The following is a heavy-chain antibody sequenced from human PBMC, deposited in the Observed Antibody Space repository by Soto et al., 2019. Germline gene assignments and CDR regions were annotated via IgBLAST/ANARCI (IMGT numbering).Heavy chain of an antibody. Sequence: SETLSLTCTVSGGSISSSIYYWGWIRQPPGKGLEWIGSIYYSGSTYYNPSLKSRVTISVDTSKNQFSLKLSSVTAADTAVYYCARYCRFPHFWFDPWGQATLVTVSS. CDR1: GGSISSSIYY. CDR2: IYYSGST. V-gene: IGHV4-39*01. CDR3: ARYCRFPHFWFDP. J-gene: IGHJ5*02. D-gene: IGHD2-8*02.